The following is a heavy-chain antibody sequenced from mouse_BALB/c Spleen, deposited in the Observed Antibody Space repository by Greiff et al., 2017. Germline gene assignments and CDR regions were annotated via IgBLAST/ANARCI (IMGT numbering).Heavy chain of an antibody. CDR3: TREVGLEDY. D-gene: IGHD4-1*01. CDR2: IDPSDSYT. V-gene: IGHV1S127*01. CDR1: GYTFTSYW. Sequence: QVQLQQPGAELVKPGASVKMSCKASGYTFTSYWMHWVKQRPGQGLEWIGVIDPSDSYTSYNQKFKGQATLTVDTSSSTAYMQLSSLTSEDAAVYYCTREVGLEDYWGQGTALTVSS. J-gene: IGHJ2*01.